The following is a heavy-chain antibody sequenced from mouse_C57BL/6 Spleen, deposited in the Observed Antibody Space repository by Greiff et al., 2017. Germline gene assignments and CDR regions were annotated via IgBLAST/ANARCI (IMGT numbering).Heavy chain of an antibody. CDR3: ARGYYGSRLYYFDY. V-gene: IGHV1-50*01. D-gene: IGHD1-1*01. CDR2: IDPSDSYT. J-gene: IGHJ2*01. Sequence: QVQLQQPGAELVKPGASVKLSCKASGYTFTSYWMQWVKQRPGQGLEWIGEIDPSDSYTNYNQKFKGKATLTVDTSSSTAYMQLSSLTSEDSAVYYCARGYYGSRLYYFDYWGQGTTLTVSS. CDR1: GYTFTSYW.